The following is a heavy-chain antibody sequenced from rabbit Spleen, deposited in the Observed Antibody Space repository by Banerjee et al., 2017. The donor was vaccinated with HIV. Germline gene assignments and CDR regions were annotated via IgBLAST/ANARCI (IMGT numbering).Heavy chain of an antibody. CDR2: IYISSGST. D-gene: IGHD6-1*01. J-gene: IGHJ3*01. V-gene: IGHV1S40*01. CDR1: GFDFSSNA. CDR3: TRCGDIYAWNFFDF. Sequence: QSLVESGGDLVKPGASLTLTCTASGFDFSSNAMCWVRQAPGKGLEWIGCIYISSGSTWYAGWAKGRFPIPKASSTTMTLQGASLTAAGQATYFCTRCGDIYAWNFFDFWGQGTLVTVS.